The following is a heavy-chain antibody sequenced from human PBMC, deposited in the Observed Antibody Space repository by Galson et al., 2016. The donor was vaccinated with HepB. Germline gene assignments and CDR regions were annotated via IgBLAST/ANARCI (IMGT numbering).Heavy chain of an antibody. CDR3: ARGSGYLNDY. J-gene: IGHJ4*02. D-gene: IGHD5-18*01. CDR1: GFTFSGFW. Sequence: SLRLSCAASGFTFSGFWLNWVRQAPGKGLEWVAIITADGSYKHYVDSVKGRFTISRDNAKNSLYLQMDSLRGEDTAVYYCARGSGYLNDYWGQGTLVTVSS. V-gene: IGHV3-7*04. CDR2: ITADGSYK.